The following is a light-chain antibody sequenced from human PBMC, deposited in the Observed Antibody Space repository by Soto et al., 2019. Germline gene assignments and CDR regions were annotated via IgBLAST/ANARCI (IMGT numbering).Light chain of an antibody. J-gene: IGLJ2*01. V-gene: IGLV4-69*01. CDR2: LSSDGSH. CDR3: QTWDTGARVV. CDR1: SGHSSYA. Sequence: QSVLTQSPSASASLGASVKLTSTLSSGHSSYAIAWHQQQPEKGPRYLMKLSSDGSHSKGDGIPDRFSGSSSGAERYLTISSLQSEDEADYYCQTWDTGARVVFGGGTQVTVL.